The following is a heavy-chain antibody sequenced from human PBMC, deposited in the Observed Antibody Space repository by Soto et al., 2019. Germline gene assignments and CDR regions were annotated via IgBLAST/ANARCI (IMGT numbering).Heavy chain of an antibody. CDR3: ARTYSSSWPPSYFDY. V-gene: IGHV1-69*02. J-gene: IGHJ4*02. Sequence: SVKVSCKASGGTFSSYTISWVRQAPGQGLEWMGRIIPILGIANYAQKFQGRVTITADKSTSTAYMELSSLRSEDTAVYYCARTYSSSWPPSYFDYWGQGTLVTVSS. CDR1: GGTFSSYT. CDR2: IIPILGIA. D-gene: IGHD6-13*01.